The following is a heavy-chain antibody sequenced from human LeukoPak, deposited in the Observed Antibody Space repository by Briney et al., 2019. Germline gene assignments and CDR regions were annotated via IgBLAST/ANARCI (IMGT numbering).Heavy chain of an antibody. D-gene: IGHD3-3*01. V-gene: IGHV3-21*03. Sequence: PGGSLRLSRAASGFTFSSYSMNWVRQAPGKGLEWVSSISSSSSYIYYADSVKGRFTISRDNAKNSLYLQMNSLKTEDTAVYYCTTGRGKRYYDFWSGYYTGDYWGQGTLVTVSS. CDR2: ISSSSSYI. J-gene: IGHJ4*02. CDR1: GFTFSSYS. CDR3: TTGRGKRYYDFWSGYYTGDY.